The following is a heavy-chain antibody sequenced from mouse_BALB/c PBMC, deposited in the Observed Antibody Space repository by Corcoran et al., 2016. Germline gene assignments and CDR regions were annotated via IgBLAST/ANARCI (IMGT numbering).Heavy chain of an antibody. V-gene: IGHV14-3*02. CDR2: IDPANGNT. CDR3: ARGYGNLAWFAY. CDR1: GFNIKDTY. D-gene: IGHD2-10*02. J-gene: IGHJ3*01. Sequence: EVQLQQSGAELVKPGASVKLSCTASGFNIKDTYMHWVKQRPEQGLEWIGRIDPANGNTKYDPKFQSKATITADTSSNTAYLQLSSLTSEDTAVYYCARGYGNLAWFAYWGQGTLVTVSA.